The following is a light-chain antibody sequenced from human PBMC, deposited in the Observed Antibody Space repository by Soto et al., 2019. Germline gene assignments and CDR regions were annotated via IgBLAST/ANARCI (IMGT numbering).Light chain of an antibody. J-gene: IGLJ2*01. CDR3: SSYSGSTTHIL. CDR2: GNS. Sequence: QAVVTQPPSVSGAPGQRVTISCTGSSSNIGAGYDVHWYQQLPGTAPKLLIYGNSNRPSGVPDRFSGSKSGTSASLAITGLQAEDEADYYCSSYSGSTTHILFGGGTKLTVL. CDR1: SSNIGAGYD. V-gene: IGLV1-40*01.